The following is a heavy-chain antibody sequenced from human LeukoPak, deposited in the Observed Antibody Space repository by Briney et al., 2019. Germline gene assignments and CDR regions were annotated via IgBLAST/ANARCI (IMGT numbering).Heavy chain of an antibody. CDR2: ISVSGGST. CDR1: GFTFSNYT. CDR3: ATAASPRIAAASDY. J-gene: IGHJ4*02. V-gene: IGHV3-23*01. Sequence: PGGSLTLSCAASGFTFSNYTMSWVRQAPGKGLEWVSGISVSGGSTYYADSVKGRFTICRDNPKNTLYLQMNGLRAEDTALYYCATAASPRIAAASDYWGQGTLVTVSS. D-gene: IGHD6-13*01.